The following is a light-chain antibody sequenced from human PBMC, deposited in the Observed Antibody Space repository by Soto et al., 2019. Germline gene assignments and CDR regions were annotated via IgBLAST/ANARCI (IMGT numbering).Light chain of an antibody. CDR2: LNSDGSH. J-gene: IGLJ2*01. Sequence: QPELSQSPSASASLGASVKVTCTLSSGHSNYAIAWHQQQPETGPRFLMKLNSDGSHTKGDGIPDRFSGSISGAERYLTISSLQSEDEADYYCQTWDTGTQVVFGGGTKLTVL. CDR3: QTWDTGTQVV. V-gene: IGLV4-69*01. CDR1: SGHSNYA.